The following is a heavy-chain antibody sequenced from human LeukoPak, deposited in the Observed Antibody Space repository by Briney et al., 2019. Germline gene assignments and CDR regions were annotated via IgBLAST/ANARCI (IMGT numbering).Heavy chain of an antibody. CDR3: ARSSSSIAARGDFDY. J-gene: IGHJ4*02. Sequence: ASVKVSCKASGSTFTSYVISWVRQAPGQGLEWMGWISAYNGNTNYAQKLQGRVTMTTDTSTSTAYMELRSLRSDDTAVYYCARSSSSIAARGDFDYWGQGTLVTVSS. D-gene: IGHD6-6*01. CDR2: ISAYNGNT. V-gene: IGHV1-18*01. CDR1: GSTFTSYV.